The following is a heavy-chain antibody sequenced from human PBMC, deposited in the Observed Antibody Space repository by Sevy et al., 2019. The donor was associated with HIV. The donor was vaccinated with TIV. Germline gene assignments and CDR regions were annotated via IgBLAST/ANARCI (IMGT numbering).Heavy chain of an antibody. CDR3: ARDPTSSYDYVWGSYGSYGMDV. D-gene: IGHD3-16*01. CDR2: ISYDGSNK. CDR1: GFTFSSYA. J-gene: IGHJ6*02. V-gene: IGHV3-30-3*01. Sequence: GGSLRLSCAASGFTFSSYAMHWVRQAPGKGLEWVAVISYDGSNKYYADSVKGRFTISRDNSKNTLYLRMNSLRAEDTAVYYCARDPTSSYDYVWGSYGSYGMDVWGQGTTVTVSS.